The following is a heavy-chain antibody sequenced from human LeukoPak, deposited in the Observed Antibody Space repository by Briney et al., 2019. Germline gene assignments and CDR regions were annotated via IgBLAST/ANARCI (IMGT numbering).Heavy chain of an antibody. Sequence: ASVKVSCKASGYTFTGYYMHWVRQAPGQGLEWMGWINPNSGGTNYAQKFQGRVTMTRDTSISTAYMELSRLRSDDTAVYYCARVGLTPPPGYSSSWYPPIRAFDIWGQGTMVTVSS. D-gene: IGHD6-13*01. J-gene: IGHJ3*02. CDR2: INPNSGGT. CDR1: GYTFTGYY. V-gene: IGHV1-2*02. CDR3: ARVGLTPPPGYSSSWYPPIRAFDI.